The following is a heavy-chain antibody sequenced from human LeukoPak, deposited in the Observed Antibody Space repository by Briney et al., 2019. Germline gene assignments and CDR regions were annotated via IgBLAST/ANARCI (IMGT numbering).Heavy chain of an antibody. CDR3: SRNGLVDFDY. V-gene: IGHV3-49*04. CDR1: GFAFDDFA. J-gene: IGHJ4*02. Sequence: GGSLRLSCTTSGFAFDDFAMSWVRQPAGKGLEWVGFIRRRAYGGAAEYAASVKGRFIISRDDSKGIAYLQMNSLKTEDTAVYYCSRNGLVDFDYWGQGSRVVVSP. CDR2: IRRRAYGGAA.